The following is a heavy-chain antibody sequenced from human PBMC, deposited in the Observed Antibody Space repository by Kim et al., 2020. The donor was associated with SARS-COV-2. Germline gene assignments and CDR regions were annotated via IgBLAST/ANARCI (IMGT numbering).Heavy chain of an antibody. Sequence: SETLSLTCTVSGGSINNNYWSWIRQPPGKGMEWIGNIYYSGSTNYNPALKSRVTISVDTSKNQFSLKLSSVTAADTALYYCARRYANEVGSYLWYFDYWGPGALVTVSS. J-gene: IGHJ4*01. CDR1: GGSINNNY. V-gene: IGHV4-59*01. CDR2: IYYSGST. D-gene: IGHD3-16*01. CDR3: ARRYANEVGSYLWYFDY.